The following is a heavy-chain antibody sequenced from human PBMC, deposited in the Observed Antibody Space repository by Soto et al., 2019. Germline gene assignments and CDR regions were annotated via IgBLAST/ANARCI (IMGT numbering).Heavy chain of an antibody. D-gene: IGHD3-16*01. J-gene: IGHJ4*02. CDR1: GGTFSSYA. V-gene: IGHV1-69*13. CDR3: VSGGGNYVWGSSAYLY. CDR2: IIPIFGTA. Sequence: ASVKVSCKASGGTFSSYAISWVRQAPGQGLEWMGGIIPIFGTANYAQKFQGRVTITADESTSTAYMELSSLRSEDTAVYYCVSGGGNYVWGSSAYLYWGQGTLVTVSS.